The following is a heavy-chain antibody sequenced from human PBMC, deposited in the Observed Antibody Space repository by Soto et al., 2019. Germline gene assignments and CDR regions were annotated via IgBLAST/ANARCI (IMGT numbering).Heavy chain of an antibody. J-gene: IGHJ4*02. CDR1: GGSISSGGYY. D-gene: IGHD3-22*01. V-gene: IGHV4-31*03. CDR3: ARTYYYDSSGYYIDY. Sequence: SETLSLTCPVSGGSISSGGYYWSWIRQHPGKGLEWIGYIYYSGSTYYNPSLKSRVTISVDTSKNQFSLKLSSVTAADTAVYYCARTYYYDSSGYYIDYWGQGTLVTVSS. CDR2: IYYSGST.